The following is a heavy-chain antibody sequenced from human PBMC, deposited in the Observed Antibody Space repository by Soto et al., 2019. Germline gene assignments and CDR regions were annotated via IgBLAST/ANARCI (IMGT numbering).Heavy chain of an antibody. D-gene: IGHD3-22*01. J-gene: IGHJ4*02. CDR3: ARLVPTLYDSSGYPPTDY. CDR1: GGSISSSSYY. V-gene: IGHV4-39*01. CDR2: IYYSGST. Sequence: QLQLQESGPGLVKPSETLSLTCTVSGGSISSSSYYWGWIRQPPGKGLEWIGSIYYSGSTYYNPSLKSRVTISVDTSKNQFSLKLSSVTAADTAVYYCARLVPTLYDSSGYPPTDYWGQGTLVTVSS.